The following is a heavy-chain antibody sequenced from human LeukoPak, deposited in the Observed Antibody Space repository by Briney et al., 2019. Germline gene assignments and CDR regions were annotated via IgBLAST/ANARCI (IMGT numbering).Heavy chain of an antibody. Sequence: GGSLRLSCAASGFTFSSYEMNWVRQAPGKGLEWVSYISSSGSTIYYADSVKGRFTISRDNAKNSLYLQMNSLRAEDTAVYYCAGRTADQDYYMDVWGKGTTVTISS. CDR1: GFTFSSYE. J-gene: IGHJ6*03. V-gene: IGHV3-48*03. CDR2: ISSSGSTI. CDR3: AGRTADQDYYMDV. D-gene: IGHD5-18*01.